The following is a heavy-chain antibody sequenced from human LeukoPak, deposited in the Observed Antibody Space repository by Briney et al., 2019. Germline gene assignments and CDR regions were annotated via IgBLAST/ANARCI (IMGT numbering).Heavy chain of an antibody. CDR2: IKQDGSEK. CDR1: GFTFSSYW. J-gene: IGHJ6*03. V-gene: IGHV3-7*01. Sequence: GGSLRLSCAASGFTFSSYWMSWVRQAPGKGLEWVANIKQDGSEKYYVDSVKGRFTISRDNAKNSLYLQMNSLRAEDTAVYYCARGTTPDIVVVPAALYYYYYMDVWGKGTTVTVSS. CDR3: ARGTTPDIVVVPAALYYYYYMDV. D-gene: IGHD2-2*01.